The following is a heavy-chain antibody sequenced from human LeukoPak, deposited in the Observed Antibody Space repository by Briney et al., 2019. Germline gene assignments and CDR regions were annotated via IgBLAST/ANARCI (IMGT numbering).Heavy chain of an antibody. CDR1: GYTFTSYG. J-gene: IGHJ5*02. CDR2: ISAYNGNT. D-gene: IGHD3-10*01. V-gene: IGHV1-18*04. Sequence: ASVKVYCKASGYTFTSYGISWVRQAPGQGLEWMGWISAYNGNTNYAQKLQGRVTMTTDTSTSTAYMELRSLRSDDTAVYYCARDIRRRLLWFGEIPPFDPWGQGTLVTVSS. CDR3: ARDIRRRLLWFGEIPPFDP.